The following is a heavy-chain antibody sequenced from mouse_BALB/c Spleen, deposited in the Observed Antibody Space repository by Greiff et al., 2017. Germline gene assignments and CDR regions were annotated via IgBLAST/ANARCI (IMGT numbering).Heavy chain of an antibody. V-gene: IGHV5-6-4*01. CDR1: GFTFSSYT. CDR2: ISSGGSYT. CDR3: TRDEDWFAY. Sequence: EVMLVESGGGLVKPGGSLKLSCAASGFTFSSYTMSWVRQTPEKRLEWVATISSGGSYTYYPDSVKGRFTISRDNAKNTLYLQMSSLKSEDTAMYYCTRDEDWFAYWGQGTLVTVSA. J-gene: IGHJ3*01.